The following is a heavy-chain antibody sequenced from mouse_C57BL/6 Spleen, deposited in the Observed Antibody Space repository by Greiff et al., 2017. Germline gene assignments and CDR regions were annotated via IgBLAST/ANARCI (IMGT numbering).Heavy chain of an antibody. CDR3: ARWGDCDY. J-gene: IGHJ2*01. V-gene: IGHV1-64*01. CDR2: IHPNSGST. Sequence: VKLVESGAELVKPGASVKLSCKASGYTFTSYWMHWVKQRPGQGLEWIGMIHPNSGSTNYNEKFKSKATLTVDKSSSTAYMQLSSLTSEDSAVYYCARWGDCDYWGQGTTLTVSS. CDR1: GYTFTSYW.